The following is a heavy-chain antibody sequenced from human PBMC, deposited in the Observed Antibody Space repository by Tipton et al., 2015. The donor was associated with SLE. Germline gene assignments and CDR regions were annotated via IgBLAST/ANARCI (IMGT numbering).Heavy chain of an antibody. CDR1: GFTFSSYA. D-gene: IGHD1-26*01. CDR3: ARSGSGSYYDYFDY. J-gene: IGHJ4*02. CDR2: ISSNGGST. Sequence: GSLRLSCAASGFTFSSYAMHWVRQAPGKGLEYVSAISSNGGSTYYANSVKGRFTISRDNSKNTLYLQMGSLRAEDMAVYYCARSGSGSYYDYFDYRGQGTLVTVSS. V-gene: IGHV3-64*01.